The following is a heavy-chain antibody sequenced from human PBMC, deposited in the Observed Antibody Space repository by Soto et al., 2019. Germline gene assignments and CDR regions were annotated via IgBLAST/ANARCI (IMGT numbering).Heavy chain of an antibody. CDR3: ARDISPRAAAGTIYYYYGMDV. J-gene: IGHJ6*02. D-gene: IGHD6-13*01. Sequence: GGSLRLSCAASGFTFSSYAMHWVRQAPGKGLEWVAVISYDGSNKYYADSVKGRFTISRDNSKNTLYLQMNSLRAEDTAVYYCARDISPRAAAGTIYYYYGMDVWGQGTTVTVSS. CDR1: GFTFSSYA. V-gene: IGHV3-30-3*01. CDR2: ISYDGSNK.